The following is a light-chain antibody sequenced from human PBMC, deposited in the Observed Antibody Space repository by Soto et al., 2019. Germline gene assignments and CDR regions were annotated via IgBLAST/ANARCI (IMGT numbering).Light chain of an antibody. Sequence: QSALTQPRSVSGSPGQSVTISCTGTSSDVCGYNYVSWYRQHPGKAPKLLIYDVNKWPSGVPDRFSGSKSGNTASLTISGLQAEDEADYYCCSYAGNYRGVFGGGTQLTVL. J-gene: IGLJ3*02. CDR1: SSDVCGYNY. CDR3: CSYAGNYRGV. V-gene: IGLV2-11*01. CDR2: DVN.